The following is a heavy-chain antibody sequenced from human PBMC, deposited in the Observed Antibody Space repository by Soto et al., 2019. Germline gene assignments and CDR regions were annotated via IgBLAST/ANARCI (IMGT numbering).Heavy chain of an antibody. D-gene: IGHD3-22*01. CDR2: ISGSGGNT. Sequence: GGSLRLSCAASGFTFSSYAMSWVRQAPGKGLEWVSAISGSGGNTYYADSVKGRFTISRDNSKNTLYLQMNSLRAEDTAVYYCAKDSNYDSSGYYYYWGQGTLVTVSS. V-gene: IGHV3-23*01. CDR1: GFTFSSYA. CDR3: AKDSNYDSSGYYYY. J-gene: IGHJ4*02.